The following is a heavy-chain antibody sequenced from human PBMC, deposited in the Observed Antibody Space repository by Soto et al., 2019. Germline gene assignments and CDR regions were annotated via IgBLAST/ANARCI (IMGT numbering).Heavy chain of an antibody. CDR3: ARGRSRYYDSSGYEGRFDY. D-gene: IGHD3-22*01. V-gene: IGHV4-34*01. Sequence: QVQLQQWGGGLLKPSETLSLTCAVYGGSFSGYYWSWIRQPPGKGLEWIGEINHSGSTNYNPSLKSRVTRSVDTSKNQFSLKLSSVTAADTAVYYCARGRSRYYDSSGYEGRFDYWGQGTLVTVSS. J-gene: IGHJ4*02. CDR2: INHSGST. CDR1: GGSFSGYY.